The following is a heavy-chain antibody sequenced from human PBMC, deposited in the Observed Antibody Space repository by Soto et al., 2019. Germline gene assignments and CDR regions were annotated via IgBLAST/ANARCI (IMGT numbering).Heavy chain of an antibody. Sequence: SETLSLTCTVSGGSISSSSYYWGWIRQPPGKGLEWIGSINYSGSTNYNPSLKSRVTISVDTSKNQFSLKLSSVTAADTAVYYCARVSCSPGAQDYYYYMDAWGKGTTVTVSS. CDR1: GGSISSSSYY. CDR3: ARVSCSPGAQDYYYYMDA. CDR2: INYSGST. V-gene: IGHV4-39*07. D-gene: IGHD3-10*02. J-gene: IGHJ6*03.